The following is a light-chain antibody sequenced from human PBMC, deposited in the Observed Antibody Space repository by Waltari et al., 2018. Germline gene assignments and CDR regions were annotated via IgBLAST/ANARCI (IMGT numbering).Light chain of an antibody. V-gene: IGKV3-11*01. CDR1: QSVSSY. CDR2: DAS. Sequence: DTVLTQSPATLCLSPGERATLSCRASQSVSSYLAWYQQKPGQAPRLLIYDASNRATGIPARFSGSGSGTYFTLTISSLEPEDFAVYYCQQRSNWPITFGQGTRLEIK. J-gene: IGKJ5*01. CDR3: QQRSNWPIT.